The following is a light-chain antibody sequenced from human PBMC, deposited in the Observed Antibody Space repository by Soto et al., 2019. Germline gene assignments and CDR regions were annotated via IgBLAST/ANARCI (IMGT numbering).Light chain of an antibody. V-gene: IGKV1-5*03. CDR2: QAS. CDR3: QQYKTYPLT. Sequence: DIQMTQSPSTLSASVGDRVTIACRASQSISSWLAWYQQDPGNAPKLLIYQASNLQSGVPSRFSGSGSGTEFTLTISSLQPDDFATYYCQQYKTYPLTCGGGTRVEI. CDR1: QSISSW. J-gene: IGKJ4*01.